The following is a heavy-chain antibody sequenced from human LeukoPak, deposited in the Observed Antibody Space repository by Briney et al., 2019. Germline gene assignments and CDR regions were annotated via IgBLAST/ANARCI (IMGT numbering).Heavy chain of an antibody. CDR1: GSIFSTYS. CDR2: MSKSRTYI. J-gene: IGHJ4*02. V-gene: IGHV3-21*01. CDR3: ARGDRAALGRRGIPTTTDY. D-gene: IGHD5-18*01. Sequence: SGGSLRLSCGASGSIFSTYSMNWVRQAPGKGLEWVASMSKSRTYIYYADSVKARLTISRDNAKNSLYLKMHSLRAEDTPVYYCARGDRAALGRRGIPTTTDYWGQGTLGTVSS.